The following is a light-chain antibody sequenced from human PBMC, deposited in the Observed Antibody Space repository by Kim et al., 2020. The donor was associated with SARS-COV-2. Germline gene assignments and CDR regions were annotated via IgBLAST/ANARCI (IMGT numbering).Light chain of an antibody. CDR2: GTS. CDR1: QSVRSSS. Sequence: SPGERATLSCMASQSVRSSSLAWYQQKPGQAPRLLIYGTSSRATGIPDRFSGSGSGTDFTLTISRLEPEDFAVYYCQQYGGSPWTFGQGTKVDIK. J-gene: IGKJ1*01. CDR3: QQYGGSPWT. V-gene: IGKV3-20*01.